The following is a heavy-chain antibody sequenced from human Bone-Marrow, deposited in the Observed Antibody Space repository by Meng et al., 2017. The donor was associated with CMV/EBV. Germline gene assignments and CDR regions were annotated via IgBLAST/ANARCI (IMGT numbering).Heavy chain of an antibody. CDR3: AAVPSPRTPAAMRYYYYGMDV. Sequence: SVKVSCKASGGTFSSYAISWVRQAPGQGLEWMGGIIPILGIANYAQKFQGRVTITADKSTSTAYMELSSLRSEDTAVYYCAAVPSPRTPAAMRYYYYGMDVWGQGTTVTVSS. CDR2: IIPILGIA. V-gene: IGHV1-69*10. D-gene: IGHD2-2*01. J-gene: IGHJ6*02. CDR1: GGTFSSYA.